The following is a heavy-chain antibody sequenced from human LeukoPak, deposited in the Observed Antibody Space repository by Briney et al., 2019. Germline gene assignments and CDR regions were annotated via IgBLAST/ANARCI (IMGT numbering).Heavy chain of an antibody. Sequence: PGGSLRLSGVASGFTFSRFGMNWVRQAPGKGLEWISHISSTSGDVYYADSVKGRFTISRDNAKNSLYLQMSSLRNEDTAIYYCAQKGGTDHWGQGTLVTVSS. V-gene: IGHV3-48*02. CDR2: ISSTSGDV. J-gene: IGHJ4*02. CDR1: GFTFSRFG. CDR3: AQKGGTDH. D-gene: IGHD2-15*01.